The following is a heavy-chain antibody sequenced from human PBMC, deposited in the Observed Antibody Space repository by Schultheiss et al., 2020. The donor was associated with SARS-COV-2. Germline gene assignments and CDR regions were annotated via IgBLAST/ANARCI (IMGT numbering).Heavy chain of an antibody. CDR3: ARGKGATTYLDY. Sequence: SETLSLTCTVSGGSISSYYWSWIRQPPGKGLEWIGYIYYSGSTNYNPSLKSRVTISVDTSKNQFSLKLSSVTAADTAVYYCARGKGATTYLDYWGQGTLVTVSS. D-gene: IGHD1-26*01. CDR1: GGSISSYY. V-gene: IGHV4-59*01. CDR2: IYYSGST. J-gene: IGHJ4*02.